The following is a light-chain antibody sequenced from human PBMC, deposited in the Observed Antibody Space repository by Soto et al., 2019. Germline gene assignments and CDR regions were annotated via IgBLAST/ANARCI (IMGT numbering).Light chain of an antibody. CDR2: EVT. CDR1: SSDIGGYNF. CDR3: ASYGGSNQV. J-gene: IGLJ1*01. V-gene: IGLV2-8*01. Sequence: QSALTQPPSASGSPGQSVTISCTGTSSDIGGYNFVSWYQHHPGKAPKLMIYEVTKRPSGVPDRFSGSKSGNTAFLTVSGLLAEDEADFYCASYGGSNQVFGTGTKLTVL.